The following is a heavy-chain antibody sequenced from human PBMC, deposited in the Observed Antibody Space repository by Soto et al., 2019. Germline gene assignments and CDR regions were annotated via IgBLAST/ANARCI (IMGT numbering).Heavy chain of an antibody. CDR2: VYSTEIT. CDR1: GDSISSYF. J-gene: IGHJ5*02. V-gene: IGHV4-59*01. Sequence: LSLTCTVSGDSISSYFWSWIRQPPGKGLEWIGYVYSTEITNYNPSLKSRVAMSIDTSKNQFSLKVRSVTAADTAVYYCARGSEAWFDPWGQGTLVTVSS. CDR3: ARGSEAWFDP.